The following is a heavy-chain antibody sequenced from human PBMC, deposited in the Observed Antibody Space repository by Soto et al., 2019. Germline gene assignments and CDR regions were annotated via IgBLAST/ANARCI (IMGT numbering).Heavy chain of an antibody. D-gene: IGHD6-13*01. CDR2: ISAYNGNT. J-gene: IGHJ5*02. CDR3: ARDARTIAAAGRWFAP. Sequence: ASVKVSCKASGYTFTSYGISWVRQAPGQGLEWMGWISAYNGNTNYAQKLQGRVTMTTDTSTSTAYMELRSLRSDDTAVYYCARDARTIAAAGRWFAPWGQGTLVTVSS. CDR1: GYTFTSYG. V-gene: IGHV1-18*01.